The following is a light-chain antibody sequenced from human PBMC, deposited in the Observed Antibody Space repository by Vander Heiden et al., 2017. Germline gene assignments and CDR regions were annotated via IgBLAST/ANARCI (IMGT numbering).Light chain of an antibody. V-gene: IGKV3-11*02. CDR2: DAS. CDR3: QQRSNWPAA. Sequence: EIVLTQSPATLSLSPGERATLSCRASQSVSSYLAWYQQKPGQAPRLLIYDASNRATGVPARFSGSGSERDFTVTISSLEPEDFAIYYCQQRSNWPAAFGGGTMVEIK. CDR1: QSVSSY. J-gene: IGKJ4*01.